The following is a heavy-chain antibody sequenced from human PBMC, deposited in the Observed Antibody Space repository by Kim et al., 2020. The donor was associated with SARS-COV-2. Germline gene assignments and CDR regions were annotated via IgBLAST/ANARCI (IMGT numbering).Heavy chain of an antibody. D-gene: IGHD5-12*01. CDR1: GYTFTAYF. V-gene: IGHV1-2*04. Sequence: ASVKVSCKASGYTFTAYFIHWVRQARGQGLEWMGWINPNSGGTDYAQKFQGWVTMTRDTSISTAYMELRRLKSDDTAVYYCARARLSGFDFDSWGQGTLVTVSS. J-gene: IGHJ4*02. CDR3: ARARLSGFDFDS. CDR2: INPNSGGT.